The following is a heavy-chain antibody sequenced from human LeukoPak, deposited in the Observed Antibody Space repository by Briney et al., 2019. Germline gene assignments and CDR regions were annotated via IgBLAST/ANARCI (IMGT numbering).Heavy chain of an antibody. CDR3: TTSLSSGYYIDY. D-gene: IGHD3-22*01. V-gene: IGHV3-15*01. CDR1: GFTFSNAW. J-gene: IGHJ4*02. Sequence: GGSLRLSCAAPGFTFSNAWMSWVCLAPGKGLEWVGRIKSKTDGGTTDYAAPVKGRFTISRDDSKNTLYLQMNSLKTEDTAVYYCTTSLSSGYYIDYWGQGTLVTVSS. CDR2: IKSKTDGGTT.